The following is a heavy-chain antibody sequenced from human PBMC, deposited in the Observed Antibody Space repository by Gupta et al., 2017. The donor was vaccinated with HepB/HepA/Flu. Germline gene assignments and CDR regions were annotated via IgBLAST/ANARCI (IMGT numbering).Heavy chain of an antibody. D-gene: IGHD1-26*01. Sequence: QVQLVQSGAEVKKPGSSVKVSCKASEGTFSSYAISWVRQAPGQGLEWMGGIIPICGTANYEQKFQGRVTITADESTSTAYMELSRLRSEETAVYYCARSREYSGSYYHYYYYYMDVWGKGTTVTVSS. V-gene: IGHV1-69*01. CDR1: EGTFSSYA. CDR3: ARSREYSGSYYHYYYYYMDV. CDR2: IIPICGTA. J-gene: IGHJ6*03.